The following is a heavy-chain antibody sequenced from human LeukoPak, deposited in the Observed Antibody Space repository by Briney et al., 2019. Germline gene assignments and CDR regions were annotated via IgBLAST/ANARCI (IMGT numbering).Heavy chain of an antibody. D-gene: IGHD3-10*01. CDR1: GFTFSSCA. CDR3: AKELHGSGNYAFDY. Sequence: PGGSLRLSCAASGFTFSSCALSWVRQAPGKGLEWVSGVSVNGGTTYYADSVKGRFTISRDNSKNTLYLQMNSLRAEDTPVYFCAKELHGSGNYAFDYWGQGTLVTVSS. V-gene: IGHV3-23*01. CDR2: VSVNGGTT. J-gene: IGHJ4*02.